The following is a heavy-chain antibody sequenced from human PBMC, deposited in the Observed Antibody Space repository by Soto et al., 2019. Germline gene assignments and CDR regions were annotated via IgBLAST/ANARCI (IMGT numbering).Heavy chain of an antibody. V-gene: IGHV4-59*01. CDR1: PGSRRTYY. CDR2: ISHTGRT. CDR3: ARDDTTGLFDF. D-gene: IGHD4-17*01. J-gene: IGHJ4*02. Sequence: PTKTLSRNCSVSPGSRRTYYWTWIRQSPGKGLEWIGQISHTGRTKYNPSLESRVTISVDTSRKQFSLKLSSVTAADTALYYCARDDTTGLFDFWGQGTLVTVSS.